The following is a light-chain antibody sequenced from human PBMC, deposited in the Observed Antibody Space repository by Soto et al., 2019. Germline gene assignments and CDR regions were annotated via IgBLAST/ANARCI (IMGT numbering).Light chain of an antibody. J-gene: IGLJ1*01. CDR2: DVS. Sequence: QSALTQPASVSGSPGQSIAISCTGVRTDVVDGYDYVSWYQQHPGQAPQLIIYDVSNRPSGVSDRFSGSKSGNTASLTISGLQAEDEAEYYCTSYTSSTPFYAFGTGTKVTVL. V-gene: IGLV2-14*03. CDR3: TSYTSSTPFYA. CDR1: RTDVVDGYDY.